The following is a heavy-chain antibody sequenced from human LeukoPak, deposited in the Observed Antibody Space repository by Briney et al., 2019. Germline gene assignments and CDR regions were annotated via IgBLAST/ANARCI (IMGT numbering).Heavy chain of an antibody. D-gene: IGHD2-15*01. Sequence: SETLSLTCTVSGYSISSGYYWGWIRQPPGKGLAWIGTIYNSGSTYYNPSLKSRVTISVDTSKNQFSLKLRSVTAADTAVYYCARRLDSSRFDPWGQGALVTVSS. J-gene: IGHJ5*02. CDR3: ARRLDSSRFDP. CDR2: IYNSGST. V-gene: IGHV4-38-2*02. CDR1: GYSISSGYY.